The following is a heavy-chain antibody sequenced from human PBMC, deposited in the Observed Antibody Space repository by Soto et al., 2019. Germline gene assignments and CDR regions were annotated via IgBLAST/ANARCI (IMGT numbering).Heavy chain of an antibody. V-gene: IGHV4-34*01. J-gene: IGHJ4*02. CDR2: INHSGST. D-gene: IGHD3-16*02. CDR3: ARGRLRLGELSLTYFDY. Sequence: SETLSLTXAVYGGSFSGYYWSWIRQPPGKGLEWIGEINHSGSTNYNPSLKSRVTISVDTSKNQFSLKLSSVTAADTAVYYCARGRLRLGELSLTYFDYWGQGTLVTVSS. CDR1: GGSFSGYY.